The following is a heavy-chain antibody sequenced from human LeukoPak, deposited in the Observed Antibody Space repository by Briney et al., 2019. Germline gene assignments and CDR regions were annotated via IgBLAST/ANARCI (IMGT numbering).Heavy chain of an antibody. Sequence: PGRSLRLSCAASGFTFRSYAMRCVRQAPGKGLEWVAFISFDGNIKYYADSVKGRFTISRDNSKNALYLQMNSLRAEDTAVYYCARDKSGDYSMDYWGQGTLVTVSS. CDR2: ISFDGNIK. J-gene: IGHJ4*02. CDR3: ARDKSGDYSMDY. D-gene: IGHD4-17*01. V-gene: IGHV3-30-3*01. CDR1: GFTFRSYA.